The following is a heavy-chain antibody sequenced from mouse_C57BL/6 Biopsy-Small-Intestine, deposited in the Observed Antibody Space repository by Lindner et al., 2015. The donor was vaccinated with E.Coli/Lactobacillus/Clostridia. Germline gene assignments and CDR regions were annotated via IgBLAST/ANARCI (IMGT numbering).Heavy chain of an antibody. J-gene: IGHJ1*01. V-gene: IGHV1-81*01. CDR3: ARVKGWFGELLDRTNWYFDL. CDR2: IIPIFDTT. CDR1: GGTFSSYA. Sequence: SVKVSCKASGGTFSSYAISWVRQAPGQGLEWMGGIIPIFDTTNYAQKFQGRVTITADESTSTAYMELSSLRSEDTAVYYCARVKGWFGELLDRTNWYFDLWGRGTLVTVSS. D-gene: IGHD3-3*01.